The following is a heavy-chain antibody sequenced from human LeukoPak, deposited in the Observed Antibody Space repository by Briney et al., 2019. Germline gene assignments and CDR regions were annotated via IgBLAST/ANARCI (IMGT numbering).Heavy chain of an antibody. CDR1: GYSISSGYY. V-gene: IGHV4-38-2*02. Sequence: SETLSLTCTVSGYSISSGYYWGWIRQPPGKGLEWIGSIYHSGSTNYNPSLKSRVTISVDTSKNQFSLKLSSVTAADTAVYYCARSGYSYGYYYYYYYMDVWGKGTTVTVSS. CDR3: ARSGYSYGYYYYYYYMDV. J-gene: IGHJ6*03. CDR2: IYHSGST. D-gene: IGHD5-18*01.